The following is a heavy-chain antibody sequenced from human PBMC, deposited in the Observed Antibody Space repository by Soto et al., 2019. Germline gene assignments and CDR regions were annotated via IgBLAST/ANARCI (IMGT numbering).Heavy chain of an antibody. J-gene: IGHJ6*03. CDR3: ARGGHSSSWSPEAVGRGYYYYYMDV. D-gene: IGHD6-13*01. V-gene: IGHV1-3*01. CDR1: GYTFTSYA. Sequence: QVPLVQSGAEVKKPGASVKVSCKASGYTFTSYAMHWVRQAPGQRLEWMGWINAGNGNTKYSQKFQGRVTITRDTSASTAYMELSSLRSEDTAVYYCARGGHSSSWSPEAVGRGYYYYYMDVWGKGTTVTVSS. CDR2: INAGNGNT.